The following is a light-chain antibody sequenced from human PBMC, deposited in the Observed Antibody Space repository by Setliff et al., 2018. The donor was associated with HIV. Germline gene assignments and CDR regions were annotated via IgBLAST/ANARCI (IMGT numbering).Light chain of an antibody. J-gene: IGLJ1*01. CDR1: SSDVGGYNY. CDR3: SSYTSSSPYV. V-gene: IGLV2-14*03. CDR2: DVS. Sequence: QSALTQPASVSGSPGQSSTISCTGTSSDVGGYNYVSWYQQHPGKAPKLMICDVSNRPSGVSNRFSGSKSGNTASLTISGLQAEDEADYYCSSYTSSSPYVFGTGTKATVL.